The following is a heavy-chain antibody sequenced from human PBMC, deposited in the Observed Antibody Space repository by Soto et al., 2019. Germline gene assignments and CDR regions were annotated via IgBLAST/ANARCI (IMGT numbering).Heavy chain of an antibody. V-gene: IGHV4-59*01. CDR3: ARVVSYYYYIWGDHYYHIDV. CDR2: IYYSGST. CDR1: GGSISSYY. J-gene: IGHJ6*03. Sequence: SETLSLTCTVSGGSISSYYWSWIRQPPGKGLEWIGYIYYSGSTNYNPSLKSRVTISVDTSKNQFSLKLSSVTAADTAVYYCARVVSYYYYIWGDHYYHIDVSGKGTTVTVSS. D-gene: IGHD3-16*01.